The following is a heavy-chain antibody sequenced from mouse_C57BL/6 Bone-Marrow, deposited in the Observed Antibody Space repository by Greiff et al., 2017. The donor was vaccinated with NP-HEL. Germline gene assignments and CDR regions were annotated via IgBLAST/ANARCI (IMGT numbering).Heavy chain of an antibody. Sequence: LKESGAELVRPGSSVKLSCKDSYFAFMASAMHWVKQRPGHGLEWIGSFTMYSDATEYSENFKGKATLTANTSSSTAYMELSSLTSEDSAVYYCARSVYDGYYGYAMDYWGQGTSVTVSS. CDR1: YFAFMASA. CDR3: ARSVYDGYYGYAMDY. V-gene: IGHV1-49*01. J-gene: IGHJ4*01. CDR2: FTMYSDAT. D-gene: IGHD2-3*01.